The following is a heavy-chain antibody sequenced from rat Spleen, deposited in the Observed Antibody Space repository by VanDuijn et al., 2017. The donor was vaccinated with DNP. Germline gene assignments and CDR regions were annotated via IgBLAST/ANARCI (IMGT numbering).Heavy chain of an antibody. Sequence: EVQLVESGGGLVQPGDSLRLSCAASGFIFSDYAMAWVRQSPKMGLEWVATIIYDGSGAFYRDSVTGRFTISRDFAKSTLYLQMDSLRSEDMATYYCARWYSSGFCFDYWGQGVMVTVSS. CDR1: GFIFSDYA. CDR3: ARWYSSGFCFDY. D-gene: IGHD4-3*01. CDR2: IIYDGSGA. J-gene: IGHJ2*01. V-gene: IGHV5-17*01.